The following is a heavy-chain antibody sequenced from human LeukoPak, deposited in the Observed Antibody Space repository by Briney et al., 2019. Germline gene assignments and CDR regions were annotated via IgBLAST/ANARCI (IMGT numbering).Heavy chain of an antibody. CDR2: IYTGGRT. V-gene: IGHV3-66*01. Sequence: GGSLRLSCAVSGFTVSHYYLSWIRQAPGKGLAWVSVIYTGGRTEYADSVKGRFTISRDISKNTLFLETNSLRAEDTALYYCTRGQSYCGADCYSDWGQGTLVTVSS. CDR3: TRGQSYCGADCYSD. CDR1: GFTVSHYY. D-gene: IGHD2-21*02. J-gene: IGHJ4*02.